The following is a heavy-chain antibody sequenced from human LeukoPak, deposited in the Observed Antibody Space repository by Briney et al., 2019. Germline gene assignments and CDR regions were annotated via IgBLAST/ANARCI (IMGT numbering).Heavy chain of an antibody. J-gene: IGHJ6*02. V-gene: IGHV4-59*01. D-gene: IGHD6-6*01. CDR3: ARLVAARRSYYYYGMDV. CDR1: GGSISSYY. Sequence: SETLSLTCTVSGGSISSYYWSWIRQPPGKGLEWIGYIYYSGSTNYNPSLKSRVTISVDTSKNQFSLKLSSVTAADTAVYYCARLVAARRSYYYYGMDVWGQGTTVTVPS. CDR2: IYYSGST.